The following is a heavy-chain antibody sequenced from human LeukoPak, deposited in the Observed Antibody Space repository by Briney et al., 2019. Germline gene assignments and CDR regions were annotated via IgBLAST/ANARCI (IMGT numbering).Heavy chain of an antibody. CDR1: GFTFSNAW. V-gene: IGHV3-15*01. D-gene: IGHD2-15*01. CDR3: TTSCSGGSCYSRPFDY. CDR2: IKSKTDGGTT. J-gene: IGHJ4*02. Sequence: GGSLRLSCAASGFTFSNAWMSWVRQAPGKGLEWVGRIKSKTDGGTTDYAAPVKGRFTISRDDSKNTLYPQMNSLKTEDTAVYYCTTSCSGGSCYSRPFDYWGQGTLVTVSS.